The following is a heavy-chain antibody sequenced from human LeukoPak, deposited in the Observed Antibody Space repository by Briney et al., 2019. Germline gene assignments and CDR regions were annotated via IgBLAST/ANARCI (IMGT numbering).Heavy chain of an antibody. CDR1: GFTFSSYE. CDR2: ISSSGSTI. CDR3: ARDEGRVGATFFDY. D-gene: IGHD1-26*01. Sequence: GGSLRLSCAASGFTFSSYEMNWVRQAPGKGLEWVSYISSSGSTIYYADSVEGRFTISRDNAKNSLYLQMNSLRAEDTAVYYCARDEGRVGATFFDYWGQGTLVTVSS. J-gene: IGHJ4*02. V-gene: IGHV3-48*03.